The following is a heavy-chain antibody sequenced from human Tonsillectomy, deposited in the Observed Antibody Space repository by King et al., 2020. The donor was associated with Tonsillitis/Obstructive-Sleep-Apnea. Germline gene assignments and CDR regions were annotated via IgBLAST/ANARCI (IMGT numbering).Heavy chain of an antibody. CDR1: GYTLTELS. J-gene: IGHJ4*02. CDR3: ATGRDDGDYFPPTLDY. CDR2: FYPEDGET. V-gene: IGHV1-24*01. D-gene: IGHD4-17*01. Sequence: QLVQSGAEVKKPGASVKVSCKVSGYTLTELSMHWVRQAPGKGLEWMGGFYPEDGETVYAQKFHGRVTMTEDTSTDTAYMELSSLRSEDTAVYYCATGRDDGDYFPPTLDYWGQGTLVTVPS.